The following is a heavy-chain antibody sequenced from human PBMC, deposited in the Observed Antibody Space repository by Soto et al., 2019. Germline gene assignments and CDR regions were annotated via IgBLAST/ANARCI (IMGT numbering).Heavy chain of an antibody. V-gene: IGHV4-59*01. J-gene: IGHJ6*02. D-gene: IGHD3-3*01. Sequence: PSETLSLTCTVSGGSISSYYWSWIRQPPGKGLEWIGYIYYSGSTNYNPSLKSRVTISVDTSKNQFSLKLSSVTAADTAVYYCAREIKRITIFGVVIPRGGYGMDVWGQRTTVTVSS. CDR2: IYYSGST. CDR1: GGSISSYY. CDR3: AREIKRITIFGVVIPRGGYGMDV.